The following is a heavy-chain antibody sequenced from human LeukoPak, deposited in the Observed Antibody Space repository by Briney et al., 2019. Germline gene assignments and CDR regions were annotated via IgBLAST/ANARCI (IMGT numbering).Heavy chain of an antibody. CDR3: AKQQSWDHYSGYGLDY. CDR2: IRYDGSNK. D-gene: IGHD5-12*01. CDR1: GFTFSSYG. Sequence: GGSLRLSCAASGFTFSSYGMHWVRQAPGKGLERVAFIRYDGSNKYYADSVKGRFTISRDNSKNTLYLQMNSLRAEDTAVYYCAKQQSWDHYSGYGLDYWGQGTLVTVSS. J-gene: IGHJ4*02. V-gene: IGHV3-30*02.